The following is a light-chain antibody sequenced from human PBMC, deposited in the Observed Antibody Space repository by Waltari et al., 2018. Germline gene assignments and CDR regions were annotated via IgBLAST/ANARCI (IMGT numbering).Light chain of an antibody. V-gene: IGKV3D-15*01. CDR1: QRVSSN. Sequence: EIVMMQSPATLSVSPGERATLSCRASQRVSSNLAWYQQKPGQAPRLLIYGASTRATGIPARFSGSGSGTEFTLTISSLQSEDFAVYYCQQYNNWPYTFGQGTKLEIK. CDR2: GAS. CDR3: QQYNNWPYT. J-gene: IGKJ2*01.